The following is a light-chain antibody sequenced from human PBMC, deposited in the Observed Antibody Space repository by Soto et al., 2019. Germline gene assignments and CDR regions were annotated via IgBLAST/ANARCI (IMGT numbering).Light chain of an antibody. CDR2: GAS. CDR3: QQYGSSFT. Sequence: EIVLTQSPGTLSLSPGERATLSCRASQNVSSSYLAWYQQKPGQAPRLLIYGASSRATGIPDRFSGSGSGTDFTLTISRLEPEDFAVYYCQQYGSSFTFGPGTKVDIK. J-gene: IGKJ3*01. CDR1: QNVSSSY. V-gene: IGKV3-20*01.